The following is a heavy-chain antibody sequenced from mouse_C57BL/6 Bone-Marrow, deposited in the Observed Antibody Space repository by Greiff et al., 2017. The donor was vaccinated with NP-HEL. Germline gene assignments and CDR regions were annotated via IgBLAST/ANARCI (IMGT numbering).Heavy chain of an antibody. CDR1: GFTFSSYA. CDR3: ARNWGVLFDY. D-gene: IGHD4-1*01. Sequence: EVQRVESGGGLVKPGGSLKLSCAASGFTFSSYAMSWVRQTPEKRLEWVATISDGGSYTYYPDNVKGRFTISRDNAKNNLYLQMSHLKSEDTAMYYCARNWGVLFDYRGQGTTLTVPS. J-gene: IGHJ2*01. CDR2: ISDGGSYT. V-gene: IGHV5-4*01.